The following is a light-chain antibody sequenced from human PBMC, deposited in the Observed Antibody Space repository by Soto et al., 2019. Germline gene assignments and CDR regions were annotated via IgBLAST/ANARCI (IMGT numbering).Light chain of an antibody. CDR1: RSDVGGYNF. V-gene: IGLV2-14*01. Sequence: QSASVSGSPGQSITISCTGTRSDVGGYNFVSWYQQLPGKAPKLMIYEVRNRPSGVSNRFSGSKSGNTASLTISGLQAEDEADYYCSSYTSSSTLEVFGTGTKLTVL. J-gene: IGLJ1*01. CDR2: EVR. CDR3: SSYTSSSTLEV.